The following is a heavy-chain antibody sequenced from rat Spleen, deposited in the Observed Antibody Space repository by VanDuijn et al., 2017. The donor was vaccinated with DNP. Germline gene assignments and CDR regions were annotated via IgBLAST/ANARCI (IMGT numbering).Heavy chain of an antibody. V-gene: IGHV5S23*01. D-gene: IGHD1-4*01. CDR1: GFTFRDYY. CDR2: ISYDGGST. Sequence: EVQLVESGGGLVQPGRSLKLSCAASGFTFRDYYMAWVRQAPTKGLEWVAYISYDGGSTYYRDSVRGRFTISRDNAKNTLFLQRDSLRSEDTATYYCARHRDCGYNTSYFDYWGQGVMVTVSS. J-gene: IGHJ2*01. CDR3: ARHRDCGYNTSYFDY.